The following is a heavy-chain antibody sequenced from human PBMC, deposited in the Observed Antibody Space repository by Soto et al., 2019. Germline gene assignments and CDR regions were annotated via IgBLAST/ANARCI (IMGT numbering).Heavy chain of an antibody. V-gene: IGHV3-23*01. D-gene: IGHD4-17*01. CDR1: GFTFSRYA. CDR2: IGGSGGST. J-gene: IGHJ4*02. Sequence: EVQLLESGGGLVQPGGSLRLSCAASGFTFSRYARSWVRQAPGKGLEWVSAIGGSGGSTYYADSVKGRFTISRANSKNTLYLQMNSLRAEDTAVYYCAKATTVTWVYFDYWGQGTLVTVSS. CDR3: AKATTVTWVYFDY.